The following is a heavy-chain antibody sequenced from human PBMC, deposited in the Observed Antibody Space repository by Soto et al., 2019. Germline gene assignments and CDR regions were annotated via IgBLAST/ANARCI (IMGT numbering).Heavy chain of an antibody. CDR2: ISGSGVST. D-gene: IGHD3-10*01. CDR1: GFIFSSYA. V-gene: IGHV3-23*01. J-gene: IGHJ4*02. Sequence: PGWSLRLSCASSGFIFSSYAMKWVRQTPGKGLEWVSGISGSGVSTYYADSVKGRFSISRDNSKNTLYLQMNSLRAEDTAIYYCVKVRGGFYTYYFDYWGQGTLVTVSS. CDR3: VKVRGGFYTYYFDY.